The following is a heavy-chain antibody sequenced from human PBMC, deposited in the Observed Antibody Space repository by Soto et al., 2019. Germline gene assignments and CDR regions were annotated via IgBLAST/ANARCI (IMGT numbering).Heavy chain of an antibody. CDR1: GFTFSNAW. D-gene: IGHD3-10*01. CDR3: TTDRDIPLNYYGSGSYHRYFDY. J-gene: IGHJ4*02. CDR2: IKSKTDGGTT. V-gene: IGHV3-15*01. Sequence: GGSLRLSCAASGFTFSNAWMSWVRQAPGKGLEWVGRIKSKTDGGTTDYAAPVKGRFTISRDDSKNTLYLQMNSLKTEDTAVYYCTTDRDIPLNYYGSGSYHRYFDYWGQGTLVTVSS.